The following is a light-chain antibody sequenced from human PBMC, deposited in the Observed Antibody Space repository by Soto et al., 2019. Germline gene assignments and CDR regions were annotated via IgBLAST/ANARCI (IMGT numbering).Light chain of an antibody. CDR3: PQYYNTPLFT. CDR1: QSVLYNSNNKNY. Sequence: DIVMTQSPDSLAVSLGERATINCKSSQSVLYNSNNKNYLAWYQQKPGQPPKLLIYLASTRESGVPDRFSGSGSGTEFTLTISSLQAEDVAVYYCPQYYNTPLFTFGPGTKVEIK. CDR2: LAS. V-gene: IGKV4-1*01. J-gene: IGKJ3*01.